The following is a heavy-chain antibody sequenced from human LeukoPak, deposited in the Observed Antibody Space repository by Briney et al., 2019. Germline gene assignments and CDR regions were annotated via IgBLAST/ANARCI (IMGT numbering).Heavy chain of an antibody. CDR2: IKQDGSEK. D-gene: IGHD5-18*01. CDR1: GFTFSSYW. V-gene: IGHV3-7*01. J-gene: IGHJ4*02. CDR3: AKAGDSYGYEGFDY. Sequence: GGSLRLSCAASGFTFSSYWMSWVRQAPGKGLEWVANIKQDGSEKYYVDSVKGRFTISRDNAKNSLYLQMNSLRAEDTAVYYCAKAGDSYGYEGFDYWGQGTLVTVSS.